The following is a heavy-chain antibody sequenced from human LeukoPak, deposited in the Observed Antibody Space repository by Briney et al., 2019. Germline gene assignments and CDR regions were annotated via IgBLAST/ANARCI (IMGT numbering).Heavy chain of an antibody. CDR2: ISAYNGNT. CDR1: GYTFTNYG. V-gene: IGHV1-18*01. CDR3: ARSYYYDSSGYYPPDY. Sequence: GASVKVSCKASGYTFTNYGISWVRQAPGQRLEWMGWISAYNGNTNYAQRLQGRVTMTTDTSTNTAYMELRSLGSDDTAVYYCARSYYYDSSGYYPPDYWGQGTLVTVSS. J-gene: IGHJ4*02. D-gene: IGHD3-22*01.